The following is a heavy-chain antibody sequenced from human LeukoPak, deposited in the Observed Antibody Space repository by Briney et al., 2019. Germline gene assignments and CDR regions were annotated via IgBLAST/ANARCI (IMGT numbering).Heavy chain of an antibody. CDR3: ARGTYSSIGYYFDY. CDR1: GYTFTGYY. J-gene: IGHJ4*02. D-gene: IGHD6-13*01. Sequence: ASVKVSCKASGYTFTGYYMHWVRQAPGQGLEWMGWINPNSGGTNYAQRFQGRVTMIRDTSASTAYMELSSLRSEDTAVYYCARGTYSSIGYYFDYWGQGTLVTVSS. V-gene: IGHV1-2*02. CDR2: INPNSGGT.